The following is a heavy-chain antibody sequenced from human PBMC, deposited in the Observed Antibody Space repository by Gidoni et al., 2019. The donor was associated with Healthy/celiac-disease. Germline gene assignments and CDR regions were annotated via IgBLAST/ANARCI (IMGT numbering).Heavy chain of an antibody. CDR2: IWYDGSNK. CDR1: GFTFSSYG. D-gene: IGHD3-10*01. CDR3: ARGPLGTMVRGVIPNWFDP. J-gene: IGHJ5*02. Sequence: QVQLVESGGGVVQPGRSLRLSCAASGFTFSSYGLHWVRQAPGKGLEWVAVIWYDGSNKYYADSVKGRFTISRDNSKNTLYLQMNSLRAEDTAVYYCARGPLGTMVRGVIPNWFDPWGQGTLVTVSS. V-gene: IGHV3-33*01.